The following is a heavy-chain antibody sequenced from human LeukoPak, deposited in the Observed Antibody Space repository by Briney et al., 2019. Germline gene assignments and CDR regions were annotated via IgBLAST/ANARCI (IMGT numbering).Heavy chain of an antibody. CDR1: GGSISSYY. Sequence: PSETLSLTCTVSGGSISSYYWSWIRQPPGKGLEWIGEINHSGSTNYNPSLKSRVTISVDTSKNQFSLKLSSVTAADTAVYYCARAYSPPQWSPFDYWGQGTLVTVSS. CDR3: ARAYSPPQWSPFDY. D-gene: IGHD6-13*01. V-gene: IGHV4-34*01. CDR2: INHSGST. J-gene: IGHJ4*02.